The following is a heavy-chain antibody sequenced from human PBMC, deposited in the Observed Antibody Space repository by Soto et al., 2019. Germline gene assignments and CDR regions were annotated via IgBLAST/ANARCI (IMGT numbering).Heavy chain of an antibody. J-gene: IGHJ6*02. D-gene: IGHD3-3*01. V-gene: IGHV4-59*01. Sequence: PSETLSLTCAVSGGFISNYYWSWIRQPPGKGLEWIGYIYYSGSTNYNPSLKSRVTISVDTSKNQFSLKLSSVTAADTAVYYCARGGTFFFFGNTYYYGMYVWGQRTTVPVS. CDR2: IYYSGST. CDR3: ARGGTFFFFGNTYYYGMYV. CDR1: GGFISNYY.